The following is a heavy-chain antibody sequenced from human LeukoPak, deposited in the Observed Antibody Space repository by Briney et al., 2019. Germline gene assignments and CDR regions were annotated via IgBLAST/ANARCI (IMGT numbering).Heavy chain of an antibody. CDR3: ARDLQYYDSSGLFDY. J-gene: IGHJ4*02. D-gene: IGHD3-22*01. CDR1: GYTFTSYY. V-gene: IGHV1-46*01. CDR2: INPSGGST. Sequence: ASVKVSCKASGYTFTSYYMHWVRQAPGQGLEWMGIINPSGGSTSYAQKFQGRVTMTRDMSTSTVYMELSSLRSEDTAVYYCARDLQYYDSSGLFDYWSQGTLVTVSS.